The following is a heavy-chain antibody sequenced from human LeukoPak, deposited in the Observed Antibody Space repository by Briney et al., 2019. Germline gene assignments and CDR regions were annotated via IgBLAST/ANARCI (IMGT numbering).Heavy chain of an antibody. CDR1: GGSISSYY. D-gene: IGHD1-26*01. J-gene: IGHJ4*02. CDR3: ARGGGRFDY. Sequence: SETLSLTCIVSGGSISSYYWSWIRQPPGKGLEWIGYIYYSGSTNYNPSLKSRVTISVDTSKNQFSLKLSSVTAADTAVYYCARGGGRFDYWGQGTLVTVSS. CDR2: IYYSGST. V-gene: IGHV4-59*01.